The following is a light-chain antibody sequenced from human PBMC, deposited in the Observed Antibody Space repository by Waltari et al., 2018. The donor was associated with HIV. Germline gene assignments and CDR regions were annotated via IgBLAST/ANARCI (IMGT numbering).Light chain of an antibody. CDR1: QSVTRTF. J-gene: IGKJ2*01. CDR3: LQYGSSWYT. Sequence: IVSTPSRGTLSLSPGDRATISCRASQSVTRTFLAWYQQKRGQAPRLLIYGASTRATGIPDRFSGGGSGTDFTLTISRLEPEDFAVYYCLQYGSSWYTFGQGTNLDI. CDR2: GAS. V-gene: IGKV3-20*01.